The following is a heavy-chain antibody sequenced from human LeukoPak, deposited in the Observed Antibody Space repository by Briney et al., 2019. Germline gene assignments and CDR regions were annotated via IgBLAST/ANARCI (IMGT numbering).Heavy chain of an antibody. CDR2: IYYSGST. CDR3: ARDVRSGWWEYYFDY. J-gene: IGHJ4*02. CDR1: GGSISSSSYY. D-gene: IGHD6-19*01. Sequence: PSETLSLTCTVSGGSISSSSYYWGWTRQPPGKGLEWIGSIYYSGSTYYNPSLKSRVTISVDTSKNQFSLKLSSVTAADTAVYYCARDVRSGWWEYYFDYWGQGTLVTVSS. V-gene: IGHV4-39*07.